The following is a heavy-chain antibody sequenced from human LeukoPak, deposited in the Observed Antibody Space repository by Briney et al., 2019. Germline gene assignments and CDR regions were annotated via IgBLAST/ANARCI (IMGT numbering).Heavy chain of an antibody. J-gene: IGHJ4*02. Sequence: SETLSLTCAVYGGSFSGYYWSWIRQPPGKGLEWIGEINHSGSTNYNPSLKSRVTISVDTSKNQFSLKLSSVTAADTAVYYCARGPCYPRRSSSTSCYYLLWGQGTLVTVS. V-gene: IGHV4-34*01. CDR1: GGSFSGYY. D-gene: IGHD2-2*01. CDR3: ARGPCYPRRSSSTSCYYLL. CDR2: INHSGST.